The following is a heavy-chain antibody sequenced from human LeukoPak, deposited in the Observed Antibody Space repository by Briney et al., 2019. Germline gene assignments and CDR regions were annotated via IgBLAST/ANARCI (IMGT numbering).Heavy chain of an antibody. D-gene: IGHD3-10*01. CDR3: AKDGQIRGAIPHYFES. J-gene: IGHJ4*02. CDR1: GFTFSIYG. CDR2: VSASGRRT. V-gene: IGHV3-23*01. Sequence: GGSLRLSCAASGFTFSIYGMSWVRQAPGRGLEWVSSVSASGRRTYYAGSVRGRFTISSDSSNNTLYLQMASLRAEDTAAYYCAKDGQIRGAIPHYFESWGQGTLVTVSS.